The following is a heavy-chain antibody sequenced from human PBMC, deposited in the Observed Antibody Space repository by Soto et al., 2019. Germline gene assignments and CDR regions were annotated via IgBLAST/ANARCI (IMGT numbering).Heavy chain of an antibody. CDR2: ISAYNGNT. CDR1: GYTFTSYG. J-gene: IGHJ6*02. V-gene: IGHV1-18*01. CDR3: ARGERGHSGSYYSYYYYGMDV. Sequence: ASVKVSCKASGYTFTSYGISWVRQAPGQGLEWMGWISAYNGNTNYAQKLQGRVTMTTDTSTSTAYMELRSLRSDDTAVYYCARGERGHSGSYYSYYYYGMDVWGQGTTVTVSS. D-gene: IGHD1-26*01.